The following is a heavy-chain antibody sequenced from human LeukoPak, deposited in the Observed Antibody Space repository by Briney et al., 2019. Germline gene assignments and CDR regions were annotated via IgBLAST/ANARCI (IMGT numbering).Heavy chain of an antibody. CDR1: GFTFSSYA. CDR2: ISYDGSNK. CDR3: ARLNYSYGTHAFDI. J-gene: IGHJ3*02. D-gene: IGHD5-18*01. Sequence: PGRSLRLSCAASGFTFSSYAMHWVRQAPGKGLEWVAVISYDGSNKYYADSVKGRFTISRDNSKNTLYLQMNSLRAEDTAVYYCARLNYSYGTHAFDIWGQGTMVTVSS. V-gene: IGHV3-30-3*01.